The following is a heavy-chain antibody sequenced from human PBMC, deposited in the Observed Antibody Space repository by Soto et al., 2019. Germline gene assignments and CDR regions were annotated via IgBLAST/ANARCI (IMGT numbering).Heavy chain of an antibody. J-gene: IGHJ6*01. CDR1: GGTFSSYA. Sequence: QVQLVQSGAEVKKPGSSVKVSCKASGGTFSSYAISWVRQAPGQGLEWMGGIIPIFGTANYAQKFQGRVTITADDSTSTAYMELSSLRSEDTAVYYCARAVITMVRGGFYYYGMDVWGQGTRVTVSS. CDR2: IIPIFGTA. CDR3: ARAVITMVRGGFYYYGMDV. D-gene: IGHD3-10*01. V-gene: IGHV1-69*01.